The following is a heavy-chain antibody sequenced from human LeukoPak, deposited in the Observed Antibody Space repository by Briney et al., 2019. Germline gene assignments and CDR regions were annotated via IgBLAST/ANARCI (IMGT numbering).Heavy chain of an antibody. Sequence: SETLSLTCTVSGGSMSSFYWSWIRQPAGKGLEWIGRIYGSGTTNYNAALKGRVTMSVDTSKKQFSLKLTSVTAADTAVYYCAKDGSSWPFFESWGQGTLVTVSS. V-gene: IGHV4-4*07. J-gene: IGHJ4*02. D-gene: IGHD6-13*01. CDR2: IYGSGTT. CDR1: GGSMSSFY. CDR3: AKDGSSWPFFES.